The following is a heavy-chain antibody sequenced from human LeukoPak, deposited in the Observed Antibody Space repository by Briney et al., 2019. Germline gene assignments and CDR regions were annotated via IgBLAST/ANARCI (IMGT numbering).Heavy chain of an antibody. D-gene: IGHD6-19*01. CDR1: DGSISSSSYY. Sequence: SETLSLTCTVSDGSISSSSYYWGWIRQPPGKGLEWIGSIYYSGSTYYNPSLKSRVTISVDTSKNQFSLKLSSVTAADAAVYYCASSFYSGWYYVYWGQGTLVTVSS. CDR2: IYYSGST. CDR3: ASSFYSGWYYVY. J-gene: IGHJ4*02. V-gene: IGHV4-39*01.